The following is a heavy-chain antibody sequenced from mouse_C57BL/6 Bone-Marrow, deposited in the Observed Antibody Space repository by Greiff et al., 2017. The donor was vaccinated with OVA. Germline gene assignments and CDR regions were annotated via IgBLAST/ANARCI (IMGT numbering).Heavy chain of an antibody. CDR1: GFTFSSYG. Sequence: EVQLVESGGDLVKPGGSLKLSCAASGFTFSSYGMSWVRQTPDTRLEWVATISSGGSYTYYPDSVKGRFTISRDNAKNTLYLQMSSLKSEDTAMYYCARDYYGSSFDYWGQGTTLTVSS. D-gene: IGHD1-1*01. J-gene: IGHJ2*01. V-gene: IGHV5-6*01. CDR2: ISSGGSYT. CDR3: ARDYYGSSFDY.